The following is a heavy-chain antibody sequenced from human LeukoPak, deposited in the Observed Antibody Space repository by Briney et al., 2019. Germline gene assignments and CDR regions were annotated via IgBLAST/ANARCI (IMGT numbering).Heavy chain of an antibody. D-gene: IGHD3-22*01. CDR1: GGSISSGSYY. CDR3: ARGYPSLIGNNWFDP. V-gene: IGHV4-61*02. J-gene: IGHJ5*02. Sequence: SQTLSLTCTVSGGSISSGSYYWSWLRQPAGKGLEWIGRIYTSGSTNYNPSLKSRVTISVDTSKNQFSLKLSSVTAADTAVYYCARGYPSLIGNNWFDPWGQGTLVTVSS. CDR2: IYTSGST.